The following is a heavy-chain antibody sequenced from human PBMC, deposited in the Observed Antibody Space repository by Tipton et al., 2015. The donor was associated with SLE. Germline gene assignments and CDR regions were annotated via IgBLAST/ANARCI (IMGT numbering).Heavy chain of an antibody. J-gene: IGHJ5*02. CDR2: IDHSGST. CDR1: GGSSSAYY. Sequence: TLSLTCAVYGGSSSAYYWSWIRQPPGKGLEWIGEIDHSGSTNYNPSLKSRVTISVDPSKNQFSLRLSSVTAADTAVFYCARGKRHLPRLFQLNWSDAWGQGTLVTASS. V-gene: IGHV4-34*01. D-gene: IGHD5-24*01. CDR3: ARGKRHLPRLFQLNWSDA.